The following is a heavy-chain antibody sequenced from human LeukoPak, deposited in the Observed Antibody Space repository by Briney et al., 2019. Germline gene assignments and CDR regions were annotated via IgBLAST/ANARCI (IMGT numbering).Heavy chain of an antibody. J-gene: IGHJ4*02. CDR1: GFTFRSYA. CDR3: AKDGEDIVVVPAAMLDY. V-gene: IGHV3-23*01. Sequence: GGSLRLSCAASGFTFRSYAMTWVRQAPGKGLEWISTITGTGDKTYYADSVKGRFTISRDNSENTLYLQMNSLRAEDTAVYYCAKDGEDIVVVPAAMLDYWGQGTLVTVSS. CDR2: ITGTGDKT. D-gene: IGHD2-2*01.